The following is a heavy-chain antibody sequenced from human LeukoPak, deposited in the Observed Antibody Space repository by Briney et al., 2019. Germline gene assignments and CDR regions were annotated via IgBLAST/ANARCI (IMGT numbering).Heavy chain of an antibody. CDR2: IYTSGST. V-gene: IGHV4-4*07. CDR3: AREVSHYDISDELDY. J-gene: IGHJ4*02. CDR1: GGSISSYY. D-gene: IGHD3-9*01. Sequence: SETLSLTCTVSGGSISSYYRSWIRQPAGKGLEWIGRIYTSGSTNYNPSLKSRVTMSVDTSKNQFSLKLSSVTAADTAVYYCAREVSHYDISDELDYWGQGTLVTVSS.